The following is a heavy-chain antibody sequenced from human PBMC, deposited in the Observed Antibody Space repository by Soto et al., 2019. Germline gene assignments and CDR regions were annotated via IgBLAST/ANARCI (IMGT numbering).Heavy chain of an antibody. CDR2: IYYSGNT. D-gene: IGHD1-7*01. CDR3: ATMGTPATGLYYFDY. Sequence: SETLSLTCTVSGGSISSSSYYWGWIRQPPGKGLEWIGSIYYSGNTYYNPSLKSRVTISVDTSKNQFSLKLSFVTAADTAVYYCATMGTPATGLYYFDYWGQGTLVTVSS. CDR1: GGSISSSSYY. J-gene: IGHJ4*02. V-gene: IGHV4-39*01.